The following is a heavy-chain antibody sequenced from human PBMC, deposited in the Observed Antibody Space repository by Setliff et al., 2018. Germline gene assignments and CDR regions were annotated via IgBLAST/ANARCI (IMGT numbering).Heavy chain of an antibody. CDR1: GVTFTSYA. CDR3: ARPTSAGRLWYMDV. J-gene: IGHJ6*03. CDR2: ISGSGAST. Sequence: PGGSLRLSCAASGVTFTSYAMTWVRQAPGKGLEWVSSISGSGASTYYADSVKGRFTISRDNSKNTLYLQMNGLTAADTAMYYCARPTSAGRLWYMDVWGTGTTVTVSS. V-gene: IGHV3-23*01. D-gene: IGHD1-26*01.